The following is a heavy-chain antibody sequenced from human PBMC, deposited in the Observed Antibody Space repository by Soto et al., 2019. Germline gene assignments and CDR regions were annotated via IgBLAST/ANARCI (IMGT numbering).Heavy chain of an antibody. CDR3: VLWPPYYFDY. CDR1: GLTFSGYA. V-gene: IGHV3-23*01. D-gene: IGHD3-10*01. CDR2: ISGSGGST. Sequence: EVQLLESGGGLVQPGGSLRLSFAASGLTFSGYAISGVRQAQGKGLEWVSAISGSGGSTYYADPVKGRFTISRDNSKNTLYLQMNSLRAEDTAVYYCVLWPPYYFDYWGQGTLVTVSS. J-gene: IGHJ4*02.